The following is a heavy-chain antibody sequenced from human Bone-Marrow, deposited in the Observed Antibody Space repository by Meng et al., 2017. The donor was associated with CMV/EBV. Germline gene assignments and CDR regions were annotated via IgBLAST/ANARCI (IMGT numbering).Heavy chain of an antibody. CDR2: IRDRAKNYAT. CDR3: TRGSSSGNYYGMDV. Sequence: GESLKISCAASGFTVSSNYMSWVRQGSGKGLEWVGRIRDRAKNYATGYAASVKGRFTISRDDSKNTAYLEMNSLETEDTAVYYCTRGSSSGNYYGMDVWGQGTTVTFSS. V-gene: IGHV3-73*01. J-gene: IGHJ6*02. D-gene: IGHD6-13*01. CDR1: GFTVSSNY.